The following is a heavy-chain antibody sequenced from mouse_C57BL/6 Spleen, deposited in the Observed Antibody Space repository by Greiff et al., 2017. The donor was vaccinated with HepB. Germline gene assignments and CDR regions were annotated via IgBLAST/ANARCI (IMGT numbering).Heavy chain of an antibody. CDR1: GYTFTSYG. Sequence: QVQLQQSGAELARPGASVKLSCKASGYTFTSYGISWVKQRTGQGLEWIGEIYPRSGNTYYNEKFKGKATLTADKSSSTAYMELSSLTSEDSAVYFCERRGGYYPDVWGTGTTVTVSS. J-gene: IGHJ1*03. D-gene: IGHD2-3*01. CDR2: IYPRSGNT. V-gene: IGHV1-81*01. CDR3: ERRGGYYPDV.